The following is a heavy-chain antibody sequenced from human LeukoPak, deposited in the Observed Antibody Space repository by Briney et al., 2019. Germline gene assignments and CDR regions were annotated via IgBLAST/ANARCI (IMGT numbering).Heavy chain of an antibody. Sequence: SETLSLTCTVSGGSISSYYWSWIRQPPGKGLEWIGYIYYSGSTNYNPSLKSRVTISVDTSKNQFSLKLSSVTAADTAVYYCARDGGYSPGWFDPWGQGTLVTVSS. V-gene: IGHV4-59*01. D-gene: IGHD1-26*01. CDR3: ARDGGYSPGWFDP. CDR1: GGSISSYY. J-gene: IGHJ5*02. CDR2: IYYSGST.